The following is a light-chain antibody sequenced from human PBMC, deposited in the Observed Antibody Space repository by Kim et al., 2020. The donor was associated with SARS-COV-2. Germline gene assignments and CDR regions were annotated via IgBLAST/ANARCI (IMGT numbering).Light chain of an antibody. Sequence: QRVTISCSGSSSNIGSNTVNWYQQLPGTAPQLLIYSNNQRPSGVPDRFSGSKSGTSASLAISGLQSEDEADYYCAAWDDSLNGDVVFGGGTQLTVL. J-gene: IGLJ2*01. V-gene: IGLV1-44*01. CDR1: SSNIGSNT. CDR3: AAWDDSLNGDVV. CDR2: SNN.